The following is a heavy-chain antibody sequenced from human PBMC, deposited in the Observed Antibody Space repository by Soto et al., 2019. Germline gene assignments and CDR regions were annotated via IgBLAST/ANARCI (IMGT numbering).Heavy chain of an antibody. J-gene: IGHJ4*02. CDR3: ARGRKYYCSGSLIDY. D-gene: IGHD3-10*01. CDR2: IIPILGIA. Sequence: VQLVQSGAEVKKPGSSVKVSCKASGGTFSSYTISWVRQAPGQGLEWMGRIIPILGIANYAQKFQGRVTITADQSTSTAYMALSSLRSEDTAVYYCARGRKYYCSGSLIDYWVQGTLVTVSS. CDR1: GGTFSSYT. V-gene: IGHV1-69*02.